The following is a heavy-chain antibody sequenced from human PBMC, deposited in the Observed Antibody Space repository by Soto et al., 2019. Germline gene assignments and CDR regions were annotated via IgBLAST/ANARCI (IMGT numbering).Heavy chain of an antibody. CDR1: GGSISIINNY. CDR2: IYHTGNT. Sequence: SETLSLTCTASGGSISIINNYWTWIRQTPEKGLEWIGSIYHTGNTYYNPSLKSRVTISVDTSKNQFSLRLSSVTAADTAVYYCARVPPARYFDYWGQGTLVTVSS. D-gene: IGHD2-15*01. V-gene: IGHV4-39*07. J-gene: IGHJ4*02. CDR3: ARVPPARYFDY.